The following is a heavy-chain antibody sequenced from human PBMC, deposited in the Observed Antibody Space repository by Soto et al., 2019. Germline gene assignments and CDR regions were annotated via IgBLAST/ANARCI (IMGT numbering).Heavy chain of an antibody. V-gene: IGHV1-69*06. CDR3: ASGTTDYGDRAFDI. D-gene: IGHD4-17*01. J-gene: IGHJ4*02. CDR2: IIPIFGTA. CDR1: GGTFSSYA. Sequence: SVKVSCTASGGTFSSYAISWVRQAPGQGLEWMGGIIPIFGTANYAQKFQGRVTITADKSTSTAYMELSSLRSEDTAVYYCASGTTDYGDRAFDIWGPGTLVTVSS.